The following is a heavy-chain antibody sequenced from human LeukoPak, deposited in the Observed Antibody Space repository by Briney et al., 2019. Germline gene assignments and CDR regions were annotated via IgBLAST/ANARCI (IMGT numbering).Heavy chain of an antibody. CDR3: AKRRVVSTNLYFDD. CDR1: GFTFSSYG. D-gene: IGHD5/OR15-5a*01. Sequence: GGSLRLSCAASGFTFSSYGMHWVRQAPGKGLEWVAVISYDGSNKYYADSVKGRFTISRDNSKNTLYLQIDSLRGEDTAVYYCAKRRVVSTNLYFDDWAREPWSPSPQ. V-gene: IGHV3-30*18. CDR2: ISYDGSNK. J-gene: IGHJ4*02.